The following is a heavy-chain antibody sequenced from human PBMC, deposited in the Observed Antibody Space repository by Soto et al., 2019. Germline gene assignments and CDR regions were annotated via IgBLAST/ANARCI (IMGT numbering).Heavy chain of an antibody. CDR2: ISYDGSLK. D-gene: IGHD3-16*01. V-gene: IGHV3-30-3*01. CDR1: GFTFSGYA. J-gene: IGHJ4*02. Sequence: QVQLVESGGGVVQPGGSLRVSCAASGFTFSGYAMHWVRQAPGKGLEWVAFISYDGSLKYYADSVKGRFTTSRDNSQNTLYLQLNSLRTEDTAVYYCARDVPLGHWGQGALVTVSS. CDR3: ARDVPLGH.